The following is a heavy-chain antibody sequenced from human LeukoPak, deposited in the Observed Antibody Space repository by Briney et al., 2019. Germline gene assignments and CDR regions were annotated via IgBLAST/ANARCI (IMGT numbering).Heavy chain of an antibody. CDR1: GFTFSSYA. CDR3: ARGIRIAVAGNIDY. D-gene: IGHD6-19*01. CDR2: ISYDGSNK. J-gene: IGHJ4*02. Sequence: GGSLRLSCAASGFTFSSYAIHWVRQAPGKGLEWVAAISYDGSNKNYADSVKGRFTISRDNSKNTLYLQMNSLRAEDTAVYYCARGIRIAVAGNIDYWGQGTLVTVSS. V-gene: IGHV3-30*04.